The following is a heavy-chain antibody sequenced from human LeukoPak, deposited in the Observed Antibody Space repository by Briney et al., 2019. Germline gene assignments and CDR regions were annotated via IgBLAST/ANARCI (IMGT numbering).Heavy chain of an antibody. J-gene: IGHJ6*03. CDR1: GFTFSSYG. Sequence: GGSLRLSCEASGFTFSSYGMNWVRQAPGKGLEWVSAISNSGGITHYADSVKGRFTISRDNAKNSLYLQMNSVRAEDTAVYYCARDRGDYYMDVWGKGTTVTVSS. V-gene: IGHV3-21*01. CDR2: ISNSGGIT. CDR3: ARDRGDYYMDV.